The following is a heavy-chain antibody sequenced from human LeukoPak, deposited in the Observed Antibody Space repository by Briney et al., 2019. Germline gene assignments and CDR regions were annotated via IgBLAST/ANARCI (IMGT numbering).Heavy chain of an antibody. J-gene: IGHJ4*02. Sequence: GGSLRLSCAASGFTFSNYWMNWVRQAPGKGLECLANIKQDGSETYYADSVKGRFTISRDNAKNSLYLQMNSLRAEDTAVYYCAGGGGWLFDHWGQGTLVTVSS. D-gene: IGHD6-19*01. CDR3: AGGGGWLFDH. CDR1: GFTFSNYW. CDR2: IKQDGSET. V-gene: IGHV3-7*01.